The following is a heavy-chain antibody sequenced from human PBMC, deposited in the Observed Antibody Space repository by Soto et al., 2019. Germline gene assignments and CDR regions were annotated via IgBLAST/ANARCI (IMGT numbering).Heavy chain of an antibody. CDR3: ATSRISIAVAGETEYYFDY. CDR2: INPNSGDT. V-gene: IGHV1-2*04. CDR1: GYTFIDHY. D-gene: IGHD6-19*01. Sequence: ASVKVSCKASGYTFIDHYLHWVRQAPGQGLEWMGWINPNSGDTNYTQKFQGWVTMTRDTSISTAYMELSRLRSDDTAVYYCATSRISIAVAGETEYYFDYWGQGTPVTVSS. J-gene: IGHJ4*02.